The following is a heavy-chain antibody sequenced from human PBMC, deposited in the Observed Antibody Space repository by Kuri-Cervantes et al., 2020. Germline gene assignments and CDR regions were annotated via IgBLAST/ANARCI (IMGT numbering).Heavy chain of an antibody. V-gene: IGHV3-7*01. CDR3: ARVIYDYVWGTYRDAFDI. J-gene: IGHJ3*02. CDR1: GFSFSSYW. Sequence: GGPLRLSCAVSGFSFSSYWMNWVRQAPGKGLEWVANINEDGSETNYVDSVKGRFTISRDNAENSLHLQMNSLKAEDTAVYYCARVIYDYVWGTYRDAFDIWGQGTMVTVSS. D-gene: IGHD3-16*02. CDR2: INEDGSET.